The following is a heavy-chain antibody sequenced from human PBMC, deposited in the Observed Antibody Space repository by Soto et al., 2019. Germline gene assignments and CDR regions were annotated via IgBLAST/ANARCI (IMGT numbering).Heavy chain of an antibody. CDR3: AKSGSSGWYGWFDP. CDR2: IYWNDDK. V-gene: IGHV2-5*01. J-gene: IGHJ5*02. Sequence: GSGPTLVNPTQTLTLTCIFSGFSLRTSGVGVGWIRQPPGKALVWLGFIYWNDDKRYSPSLKSRLTITKDTSKNQVVLTMTNMDPVDTATYYCAKSGSSGWYGWFDPWGQGTLVTVSS. D-gene: IGHD6-19*01. CDR1: GFSLRTSGVG.